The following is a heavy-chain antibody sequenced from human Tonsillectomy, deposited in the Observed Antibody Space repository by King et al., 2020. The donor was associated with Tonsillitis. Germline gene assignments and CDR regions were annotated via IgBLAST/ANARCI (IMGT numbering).Heavy chain of an antibody. CDR1: GFTFSSYA. J-gene: IGHJ3*02. D-gene: IGHD6-13*01. Sequence: VQLQESGGGVVQPGRSLRLSCAASGFTFSSYAMHWVRQAPGKGLEWVAVISYDGSNKYYADSVKGRFTISRDNSKNTLYLQMNSLRAEDTAMYYCASLTFMTTAGTNAFDIWGQGTMVTVSS. V-gene: IGHV3-30-3*01. CDR3: ASLTFMTTAGTNAFDI. CDR2: ISYDGSNK.